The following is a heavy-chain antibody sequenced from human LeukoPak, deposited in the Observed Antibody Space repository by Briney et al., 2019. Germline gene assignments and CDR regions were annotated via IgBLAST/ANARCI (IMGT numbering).Heavy chain of an antibody. Sequence: SETLSLTCTVTGGSISGYFWSWIRQPAGKGLEWIGRIYSSGSNNYNPSLKSRVTMSLDTSKNHLSLNLSSVTAADTAVYYCAREPTSGREPTSGRPLDYWGQGTLVTVTS. CDR2: IYSSGSN. V-gene: IGHV4-4*07. J-gene: IGHJ4*02. CDR3: AREPTSGREPTSGRPLDY. D-gene: IGHD5-12*01. CDR1: GGSISGYF.